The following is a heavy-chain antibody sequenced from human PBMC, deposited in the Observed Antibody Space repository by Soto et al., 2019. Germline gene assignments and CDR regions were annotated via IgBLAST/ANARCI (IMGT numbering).Heavy chain of an antibody. Sequence: EVQLVESGGGLVQPGRSLRLSCAASGFTFDDYAMHWVRQAPGKGLEWVSGMSWNSGTIAYADSVKGRFTVSRDNAKNSLYLQMNSLRAYDTAVYYCAKDIRRGFSSAWGDWGQGALVTVSS. J-gene: IGHJ4*02. CDR3: AKDIRRGFSSAWGD. D-gene: IGHD6-19*01. CDR1: GFTFDDYA. CDR2: MSWNSGTI. V-gene: IGHV3-9*01.